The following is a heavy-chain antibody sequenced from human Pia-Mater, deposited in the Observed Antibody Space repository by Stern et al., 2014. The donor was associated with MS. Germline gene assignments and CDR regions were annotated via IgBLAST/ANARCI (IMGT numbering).Heavy chain of an antibody. CDR3: GREVAMTAGLLGF. D-gene: IGHD3-22*01. Sequence: VQLGQSGAEVKKPGESLKIACKGSGYSFSSYWIAWVRQMPGKGLEWMGMIFPSDSETRYSPSFEGQVTISVDKSTSTAYLHWSSLKASDTARYYCGREVAMTAGLLGFWGKGTQVIVS. CDR1: GYSFSSYW. J-gene: IGHJ4*02. CDR2: IFPSDSET. V-gene: IGHV5-51*01.